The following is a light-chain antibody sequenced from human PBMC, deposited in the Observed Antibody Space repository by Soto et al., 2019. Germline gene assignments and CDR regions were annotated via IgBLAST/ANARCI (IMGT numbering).Light chain of an antibody. Sequence: DIQLTQSPSFLSASVGDRVTITCRASQGIRSFLAWYQQKPGKTPKLLIYAASTLQSEVPSRFSGSGSETEFTLTISSLQPEDFATYYCQQVDIYPYIFGQGTKLEIK. CDR1: QGIRSF. V-gene: IGKV1-9*01. CDR2: AAS. J-gene: IGKJ2*01. CDR3: QQVDIYPYI.